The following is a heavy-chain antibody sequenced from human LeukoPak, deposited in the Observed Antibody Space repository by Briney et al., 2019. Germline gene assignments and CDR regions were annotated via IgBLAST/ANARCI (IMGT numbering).Heavy chain of an antibody. CDR1: GLTISDSW. CDR2: LASDETNK. Sequence: GGSLRLSCAASGLTISDSWIHWVRQAPGKGLMWVSRLASDETNKIYADSVKGRFTISRDNAKNTLYLQMNSLRAEDTAVYYCARVNSQFGAFDIWGQGTMVTVSS. V-gene: IGHV3-74*01. D-gene: IGHD3-16*01. J-gene: IGHJ3*02. CDR3: ARVNSQFGAFDI.